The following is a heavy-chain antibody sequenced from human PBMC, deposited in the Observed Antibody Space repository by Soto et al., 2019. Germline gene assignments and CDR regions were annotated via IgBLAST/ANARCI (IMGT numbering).Heavy chain of an antibody. CDR3: ARQGAGLQKQQQMSWFDP. V-gene: IGHV4-39*01. CDR2: IYYSGST. Sequence: SETLSLTCTVSGGSISSSSYYWGWIRQPPGKGLEWIGSIYYSGSTYYNPSLKSRVTISVDTSKNQFSLKLSSVTAADTAVYYCARQGAGLQKQQQMSWFDPWGQGTLVTVSS. J-gene: IGHJ5*02. CDR1: GGSISSSSYY. D-gene: IGHD6-13*01.